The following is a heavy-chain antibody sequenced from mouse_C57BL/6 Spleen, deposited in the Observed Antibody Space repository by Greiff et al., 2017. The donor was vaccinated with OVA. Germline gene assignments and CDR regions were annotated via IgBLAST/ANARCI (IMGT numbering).Heavy chain of an antibody. Sequence: EVKLMESGGGLVKPGGFLKLSCAASGFPFSDYGMHWVRQAPEKGLEWVAYLSSGSSTIYYADTVKGRFTISRDNAKNTLFLQLTSLRSEDTAMYYCARGDTARYFDYWGQGTTRTVSS. V-gene: IGHV5-17*01. J-gene: IGHJ2*01. D-gene: IGHD1-2*01. CDR1: GFPFSDYG. CDR2: LSSGSSTI. CDR3: ARGDTARYFDY.